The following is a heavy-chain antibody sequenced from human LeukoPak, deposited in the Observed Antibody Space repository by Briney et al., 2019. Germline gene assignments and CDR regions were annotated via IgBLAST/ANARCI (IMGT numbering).Heavy chain of an antibody. D-gene: IGHD3-10*01. CDR2: IRYDGGNK. J-gene: IGHJ6*02. CDR1: GFTFSSYG. CDR3: AKALRYYGSGSYYPLTLNYYYYGMDV. Sequence: PGGSLRLSCAASGFTFSSYGMHWVRQAPGKGLEWVASIRYDGGNKYYADSVKGRFTISRDNSKNTLYLQMNSLRAEDTAVYYCAKALRYYGSGSYYPLTLNYYYYGMDVWGQGTTVTVSS. V-gene: IGHV3-30*02.